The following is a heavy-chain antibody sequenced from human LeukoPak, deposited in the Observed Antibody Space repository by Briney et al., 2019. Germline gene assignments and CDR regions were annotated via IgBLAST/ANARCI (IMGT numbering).Heavy chain of an antibody. Sequence: TGGSLRLSCAASGFTVSSNYMSWVRQAPGKGLEWVSVIYSGGSTYYADSVKGRFTISRDNSKNTPYLQMNSLRAEDTAVYYCARAVRETNYYYYYMDVWGKGTTVTISS. D-gene: IGHD1-7*01. CDR1: GFTVSSNY. CDR3: ARAVRETNYYYYYMDV. V-gene: IGHV3-53*01. J-gene: IGHJ6*03. CDR2: IYSGGST.